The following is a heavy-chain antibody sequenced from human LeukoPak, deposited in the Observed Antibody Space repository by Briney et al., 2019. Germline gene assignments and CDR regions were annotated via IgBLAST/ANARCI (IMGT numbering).Heavy chain of an antibody. D-gene: IGHD3-16*02. V-gene: IGHV4-34*01. CDR1: GGSFSDYY. Sequence: SETLSLTCAVYGGSFSDYYWTWIRQTPGKGLEWIGEINHSGSTNYNPSLQSRVTISVDTSKNQFSLKLNSVTAADTAVYYCARRFAYYDYVWGSYRQDSHFDYWGQGTLVTVSS. CDR2: INHSGST. J-gene: IGHJ4*02. CDR3: ARRFAYYDYVWGSYRQDSHFDY.